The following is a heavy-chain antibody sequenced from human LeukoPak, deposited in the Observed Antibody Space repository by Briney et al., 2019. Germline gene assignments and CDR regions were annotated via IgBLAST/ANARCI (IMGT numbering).Heavy chain of an antibody. D-gene: IGHD6-19*01. CDR1: GFTVSSNY. J-gene: IGHJ4*02. Sequence: GGSLRLSCAASGFTVSSNYMSWVRQAPGKGLEWVSVIYSGGSTYYADSVKGRFTISRDNSKNTLYLQMNSLRAEDTAVYYCAKPHYSSGWYYFDYWGQGTLVTVSS. CDR3: AKPHYSSGWYYFDY. V-gene: IGHV3-53*05. CDR2: IYSGGST.